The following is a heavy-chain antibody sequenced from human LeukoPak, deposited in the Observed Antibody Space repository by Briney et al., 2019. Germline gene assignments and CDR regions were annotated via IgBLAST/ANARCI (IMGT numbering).Heavy chain of an antibody. CDR1: GFTFSSYG. Sequence: GGSLRLSCAASGFTFSSYGMHWVRQAPGKGLEWVAVIWYDGSNKYYADSVKGRFTISRDNSKNTLYLQMNSLRAEDTAVYYCAKDRRYYDSSGAIWGQGTMVTVSS. J-gene: IGHJ3*02. D-gene: IGHD3-22*01. V-gene: IGHV3-30*02. CDR3: AKDRRYYDSSGAI. CDR2: IWYDGSNK.